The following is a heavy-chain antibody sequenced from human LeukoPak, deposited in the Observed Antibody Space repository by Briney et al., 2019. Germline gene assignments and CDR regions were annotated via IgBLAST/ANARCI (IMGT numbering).Heavy chain of an antibody. D-gene: IGHD5-12*01. CDR2: IYYSGST. CDR1: GGSISSGGYY. CDR3: ARDGRHVAIDAYDI. J-gene: IGHJ3*02. Sequence: SETLSLTCTVSGGSISSGGYYWSWIRQHPGKGLEWIGYIYYSGSTYYNPSLKSRVTISVDTSKNQFSLKLSSVTAADTAVYYCARDGRHVAIDAYDIWGQGTMVTVSS. V-gene: IGHV4-31*03.